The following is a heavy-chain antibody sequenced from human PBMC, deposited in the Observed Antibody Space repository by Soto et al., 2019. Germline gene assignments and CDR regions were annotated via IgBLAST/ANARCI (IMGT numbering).Heavy chain of an antibody. CDR1: GASIRTYS. J-gene: IGHJ3*02. V-gene: IGHV4-4*07. CDR2: MYTNGRT. CDR3: AKDQSGADDI. Sequence: PSETLSLTCTVSGASIRTYSWSWIRQSAGKGLEWIGHMYTNGRTNYIPSLKGRITMSVDTSKNQFSLNLKFVTAADTAVYFCAKDQSGADDIWGKWTRATVSS. D-gene: IGHD7-27*01.